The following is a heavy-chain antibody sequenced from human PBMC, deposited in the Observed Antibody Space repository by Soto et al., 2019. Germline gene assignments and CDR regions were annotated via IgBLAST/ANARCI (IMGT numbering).Heavy chain of an antibody. V-gene: IGHV3-15*02. CDR3: TTDWGIAARPLVDQ. J-gene: IGHJ4*02. D-gene: IGHD6-6*01. CDR1: GFTFSRAW. CDR2: SKSKSAGGTT. Sequence: EVHLVASGGALVKPGGSLRLSCAASGFTFSRAWMGWVRQAPGKGLEWVGRSKSKSAGGTTDHSAPVKGRFDISRDDSKNTLFLQMNFLKVEDTAVYYCTTDWGIAARPLVDQWGLGTLVTVSS.